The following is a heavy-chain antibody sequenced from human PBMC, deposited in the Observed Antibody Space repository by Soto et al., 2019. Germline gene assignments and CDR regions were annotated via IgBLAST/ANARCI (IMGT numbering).Heavy chain of an antibody. CDR1: GFTFSDYT. V-gene: IGHV3-23*03. J-gene: IGHJ4*02. CDR2: ILSDYNT. Sequence: EVQLLESGGGLVQPGGSLTLSCAASGFTFSDYTMTWVRQAPGKVLECISVILSDYNTYYAGSVRGRFTISRDNSKNMLYLEMNSLRAEDTAVYYCARRTSGYFGYWGQGALVTVSS. CDR3: ARRTSGYFGY. D-gene: IGHD6-19*01.